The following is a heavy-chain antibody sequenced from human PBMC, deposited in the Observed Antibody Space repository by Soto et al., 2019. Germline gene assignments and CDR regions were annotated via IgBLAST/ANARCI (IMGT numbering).Heavy chain of an antibody. CDR3: AGEPKGGAYDMDV. CDR2: IWSDGSRQ. CDR1: RLTFSIYD. Sequence: QVQLVESGGGVVQPGTSLRLSCAASRLTFSIYDMHWVRQAPGKGLEWVALIWSDGSRQYYGDSVKGRFTISRDNSKSTLYLQMNSLRVEYTAVYYCAGEPKGGAYDMDVWGQGTTVTVSS. D-gene: IGHD3-16*01. J-gene: IGHJ6*02. V-gene: IGHV3-33*01.